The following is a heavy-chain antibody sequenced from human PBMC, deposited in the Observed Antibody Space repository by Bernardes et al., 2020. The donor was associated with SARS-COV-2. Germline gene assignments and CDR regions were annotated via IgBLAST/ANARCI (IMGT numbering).Heavy chain of an antibody. Sequence: ASVKVSCKASGYTFTHYYIHWVRQAPGQGFEWMGWINPSSGVTNYAQKFQGGVTMTRDTSISTAYMELSSLRADDTAVFYCARGGNDYGGDDAFDIWGQGTMVTVSS. CDR3: ARGGNDYGGDDAFDI. D-gene: IGHD2-21*01. J-gene: IGHJ3*02. CDR2: INPSSGVT. CDR1: GYTFTHYY. V-gene: IGHV1-2*02.